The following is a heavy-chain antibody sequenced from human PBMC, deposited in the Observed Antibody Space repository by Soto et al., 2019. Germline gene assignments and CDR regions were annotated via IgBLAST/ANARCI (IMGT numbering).Heavy chain of an antibody. CDR1: GGSISSSSYY. J-gene: IGHJ6*03. CDR3: ARHAAFVYYDILTGKHYMDV. Sequence: SETLSLTCTVSGGSISSSSYYWGWIRQPPGKGLEWIGSIYYSGSTYYNPSLKSRVTISVDTSKNQFSLKLSSVTAADTAVYYCARHAAFVYYDILTGKHYMDVWGKGTTVTVSS. D-gene: IGHD3-9*01. V-gene: IGHV4-39*01. CDR2: IYYSGST.